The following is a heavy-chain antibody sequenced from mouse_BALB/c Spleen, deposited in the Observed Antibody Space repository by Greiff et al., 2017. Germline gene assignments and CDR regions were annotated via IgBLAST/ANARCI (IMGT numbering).Heavy chain of an antibody. J-gene: IGHJ2*01. Sequence: VHVKQSGAELVKPGASVKLSCTASGFNIKDTYMHWVKQRPEQGLEWIGRIDPANGNTKYDPKFQGKATITADTSSNTAYLQLSSLTSEDTAVYYCARRTTGFDYWGQGTTLTVSA. V-gene: IGHV14-3*02. D-gene: IGHD1-1*01. CDR3: ARRTTGFDY. CDR2: IDPANGNT. CDR1: GFNIKDTY.